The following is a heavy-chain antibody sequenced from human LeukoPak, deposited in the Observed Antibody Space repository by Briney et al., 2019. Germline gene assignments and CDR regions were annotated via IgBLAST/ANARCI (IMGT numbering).Heavy chain of an antibody. D-gene: IGHD6-13*01. V-gene: IGHV1-69*01. CDR1: GGTFSSYA. CDR2: IIPIFGTA. Sequence: SVKVSCKASGGTFSSYAISWVRQAPGQGLEWMGGIIPIFGTANYAQKFQGRVTITADESTSIAYMELSSLRSEDTAVYYCAGDGAWVAAGNEGHYWGQGTLVTVSS. J-gene: IGHJ4*02. CDR3: AGDGAWVAAGNEGHY.